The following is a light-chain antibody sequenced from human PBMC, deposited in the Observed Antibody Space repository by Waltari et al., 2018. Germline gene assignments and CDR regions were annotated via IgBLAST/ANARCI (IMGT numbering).Light chain of an antibody. Sequence: QSALSQPASVSGSPGQSLTITCTGASTDLARYKLVALYQHHPTRAPKLIIYEATKRPSGISHRFSGAKSGAKASLRISGLQAGDEADYYCCSYTGSSTSYGCGGGTKVTVL. CDR1: STDLARYKL. V-gene: IGLV2-23*01. CDR3: CSYTGSSTSYG. CDR2: EAT. J-gene: IGLJ1*01.